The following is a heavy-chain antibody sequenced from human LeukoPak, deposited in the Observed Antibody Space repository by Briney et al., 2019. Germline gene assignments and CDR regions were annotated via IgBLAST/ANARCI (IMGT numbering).Heavy chain of an antibody. J-gene: IGHJ3*02. Sequence: SETLSLTCTVSGASISSSSYYWGWIRQPPGMGLEWIGSIYYSGNAYYNPSLKSRVTISVDTSKNQFSLRLTSVTAADTAAYYCARQCIAGTIDAFDIWGQGTMVAVSS. CDR3: ARQCIAGTIDAFDI. CDR2: IYYSGNA. D-gene: IGHD1/OR15-1a*01. CDR1: GASISSSSYY. V-gene: IGHV4-39*01.